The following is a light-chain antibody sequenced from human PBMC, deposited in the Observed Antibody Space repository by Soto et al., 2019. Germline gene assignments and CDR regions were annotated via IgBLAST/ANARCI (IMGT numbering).Light chain of an antibody. J-gene: IGLJ1*01. CDR1: SSNIGDNH. V-gene: IGLV1-51*01. CDR3: GAWDSSLSAFV. Sequence: QSVLTQPPSVSVAPGQKVTISCSGASSNIGDNHVSWYQHLPGTAPRLLIYDTTKRPSGIPDRFSVFKSGTSATLGITGLQAGDEADYYCGAWDSSLSAFVFGTGTKVTVL. CDR2: DTT.